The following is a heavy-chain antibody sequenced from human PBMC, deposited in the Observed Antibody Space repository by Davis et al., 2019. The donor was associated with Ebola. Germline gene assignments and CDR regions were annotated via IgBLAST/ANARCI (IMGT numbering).Heavy chain of an antibody. J-gene: IGHJ4*02. Sequence: AASVKVSCKASGYTFTSYDINWVRQAPGQGLEWMRWMNPNSGNTGYAQKFQGRVTMTTDTSTSTAYMELRSLKFDDTAVYYCARDFNRVPAFYWGQGTLVTVSS. D-gene: IGHD1-14*01. CDR1: GYTFTSYD. V-gene: IGHV1-8*01. CDR2: MNPNSGNT. CDR3: ARDFNRVPAFY.